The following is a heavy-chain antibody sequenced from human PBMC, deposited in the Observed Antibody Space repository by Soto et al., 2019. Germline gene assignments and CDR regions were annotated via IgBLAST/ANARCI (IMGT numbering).Heavy chain of an antibody. V-gene: IGHV4-31*03. CDR2: IYYSGST. Sequence: PSETLSLTCTVSGVSISTGGYYWSWIRQHPGKGLEWIGYIYYSGSTYYNPSLKSRVTISVDTSKNQFSPKLNSMTAADTAVYYCARHNYGSGSTYFDYWGQGTLVTVSS. D-gene: IGHD3-10*01. CDR1: GVSISTGGYY. CDR3: ARHNYGSGSTYFDY. J-gene: IGHJ4*02.